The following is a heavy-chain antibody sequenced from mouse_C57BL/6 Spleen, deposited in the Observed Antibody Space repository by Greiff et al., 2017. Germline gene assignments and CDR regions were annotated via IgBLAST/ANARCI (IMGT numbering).Heavy chain of an antibody. J-gene: IGHJ3*01. CDR2: IYPSDSET. Sequence: VQLQQPGAELVRPGSSVKLSCKASGYTFTSYWMDWVKQRPGQGLEWIGNIYPSDSETHYNQKFKDKATLTVDKSSSTAYMQLSSLTSEDSAVYYCAREGERKTAQATWFAYWGQGTLVTVSA. CDR1: GYTFTSYW. D-gene: IGHD3-2*02. CDR3: AREGERKTAQATWFAY. V-gene: IGHV1-61*01.